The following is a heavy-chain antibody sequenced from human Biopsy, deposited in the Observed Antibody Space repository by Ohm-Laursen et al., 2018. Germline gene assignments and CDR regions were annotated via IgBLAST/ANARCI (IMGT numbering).Heavy chain of an antibody. CDR3: ARDTRWSPYSMDV. CDR2: ISGGGTI. D-gene: IGHD4-23*01. CDR1: GFSFSDYH. Sequence: GSLRLSCAGSGFSFSDYHMRWIRQAPGRGLEWVSYISGGGTIYYGDSMKGRVTISRDNAKNSLYLQMHSLRAEDTAVYYCARDTRWSPYSMDVWGQGTTVTVSS. J-gene: IGHJ6*02. V-gene: IGHV3-11*01.